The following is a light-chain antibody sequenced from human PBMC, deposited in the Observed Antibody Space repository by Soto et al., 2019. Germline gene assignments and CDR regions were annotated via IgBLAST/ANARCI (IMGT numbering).Light chain of an antibody. CDR1: QSVSSNY. J-gene: IGKJ1*01. CDR2: GAS. Sequence: ELVLTQSPRTLSLSPGKRATISCRASQSVSSNYLAWYQQKPGQAPRPLIYGASSRATGIPDRFSGSGAGTDFTLTISRLESEDFAVYYCQQYGSSPWTFGQGTRVDI. CDR3: QQYGSSPWT. V-gene: IGKV3-20*01.